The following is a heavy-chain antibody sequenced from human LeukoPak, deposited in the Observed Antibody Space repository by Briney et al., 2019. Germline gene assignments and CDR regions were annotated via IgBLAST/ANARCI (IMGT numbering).Heavy chain of an antibody. CDR3: ATARYSGSYSDY. CDR2: ISSSSSYI. J-gene: IGHJ4*02. V-gene: IGHV3-21*01. D-gene: IGHD1-26*01. Sequence: PGGSLRPSCAASGFTFSSYSMNWVRQAPGKGLEWVSSISSSSSYIYYADSVKGRFTISRDNAKNSLYLQMNSLRAEDTAVYYCATARYSGSYSDYWGQGTLVTVSS. CDR1: GFTFSSYS.